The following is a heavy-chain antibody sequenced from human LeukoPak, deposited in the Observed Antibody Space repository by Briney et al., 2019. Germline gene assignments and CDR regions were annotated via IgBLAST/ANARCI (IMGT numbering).Heavy chain of an antibody. J-gene: IGHJ4*02. CDR1: AYSISSGYY. CDR3: ARQYTSGSGYYFDY. Sequence: SEALSLTCAVSAYSISSGYYWGWIRQPPGKGLEWIASIYHSGITYYNPSLKSRVTISVDTSKNHFSLKVSSVTAADSAVYYCARQYTSGSGYYFDYWGQGALVSVSS. CDR2: IYHSGIT. V-gene: IGHV4-38-2*01. D-gene: IGHD6-25*01.